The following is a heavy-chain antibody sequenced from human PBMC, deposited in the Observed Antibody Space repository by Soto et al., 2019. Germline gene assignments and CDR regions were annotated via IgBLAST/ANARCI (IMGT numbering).Heavy chain of an antibody. J-gene: IGHJ6*03. V-gene: IGHV1-46*03. CDR1: GYTFTSYY. D-gene: IGHD3-10*01. CDR2: INPSGGST. CDR3: AKARAGFGGYYYYYYMDV. Sequence: VASVKVSCKASGYTFTSYYMHWVRQAPGQGLEWMGIINPSGGSTSYAQKFQGRVTMTRDTSTSTVYMELSSLRSEDTAVYYCAKARAGFGGYYYYYYMDVWGKGTTVTVSS.